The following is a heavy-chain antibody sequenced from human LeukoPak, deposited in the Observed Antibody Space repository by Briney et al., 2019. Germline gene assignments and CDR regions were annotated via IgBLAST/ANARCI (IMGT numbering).Heavy chain of an antibody. CDR2: IYYSGST. J-gene: IGHJ5*02. Sequence: SETLSLTCTVSGGSISSSSYYWVWIRQPPGKGLDWIGSIYYSGSTYYNPSLKSRVTISVDTSKNQFSLKLSSVTAADTAVYYCASRYSSSCFDPWGQGTLVTVSS. V-gene: IGHV4-39*01. CDR3: ASRYSSSCFDP. D-gene: IGHD6-13*01. CDR1: GGSISSSSYY.